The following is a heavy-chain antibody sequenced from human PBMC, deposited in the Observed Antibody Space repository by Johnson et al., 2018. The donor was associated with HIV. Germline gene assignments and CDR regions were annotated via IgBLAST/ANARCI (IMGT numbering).Heavy chain of an antibody. Sequence: QMQLVESGGGVVQPGRSLRLSCAASGFSFSSYGMHWVRQAPGKGLEWVAVISYDGSNKYYADSVKGRFTISRDNSKNTLYLQMNSLRAEDTALYYCAKGAVGWELLAGDAFDIWGQGTMVTVSS. J-gene: IGHJ3*02. CDR1: GFSFSSYG. D-gene: IGHD1-26*01. CDR3: AKGAVGWELLAGDAFDI. CDR2: ISYDGSNK. V-gene: IGHV3-30*18.